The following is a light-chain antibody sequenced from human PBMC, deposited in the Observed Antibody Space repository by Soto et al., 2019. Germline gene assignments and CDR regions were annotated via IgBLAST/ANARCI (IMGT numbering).Light chain of an antibody. V-gene: IGLV2-23*03. CDR2: EGS. Sequence: QSALTQPASVSGSPGQSIHISCTGTNSDVGSYNLVSWYQQHPGKAPKLMVYEGSKRPSGVSHRFSGSKSGNTASLTISGLQAEDEADYYCCSYADGSNFVLFGGVTKLTVL. J-gene: IGLJ2*01. CDR1: NSDVGSYNL. CDR3: CSYADGSNFVL.